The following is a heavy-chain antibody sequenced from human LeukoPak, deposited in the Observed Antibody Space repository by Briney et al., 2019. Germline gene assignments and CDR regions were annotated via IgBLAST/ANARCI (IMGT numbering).Heavy chain of an antibody. CDR1: GFSFSSYT. D-gene: IGHD5-18*01. CDR3: ASSLRGYRQGFDY. Sequence: GGSLRLFCAASGFSFSSYTMNWVRQAPGKGLEWVSSISSGSGYIYYTDSLKGRFTISRDNAKNSLYLQMNSLRAEDTAVYYCASSLRGYRQGFDYWGQGTLVTVSS. CDR2: ISSGSGYI. J-gene: IGHJ4*02. V-gene: IGHV3-21*01.